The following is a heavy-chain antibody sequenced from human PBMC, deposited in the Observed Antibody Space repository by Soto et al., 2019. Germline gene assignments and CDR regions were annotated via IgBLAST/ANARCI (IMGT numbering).Heavy chain of an antibody. D-gene: IGHD6-19*01. Sequence: SVKVSCKASGGTFSSYAISWVRQAPGQGLEWMGGIIPIFGTANYAQKFQGRVTITADESTSTAYMELSSLRSEDTAVYYCARVGDSSGWLQPYYFDYWGQGTLVTVSS. J-gene: IGHJ4*02. V-gene: IGHV1-69*13. CDR2: IIPIFGTA. CDR3: ARVGDSSGWLQPYYFDY. CDR1: GGTFSSYA.